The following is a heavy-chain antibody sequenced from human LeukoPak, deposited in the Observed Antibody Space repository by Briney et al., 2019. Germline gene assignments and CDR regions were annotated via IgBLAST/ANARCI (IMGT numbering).Heavy chain of an antibody. Sequence: PSETLSLTCAVYGGSFSGYYWSWIRQPPGKGLEWIGEINHSGSTNYNPSPKSRVTISVDTSKNQFSLKLSSVTAADTAVYYCARPYSGYASGDYWGQGTLVTVSS. D-gene: IGHD5-12*01. CDR2: INHSGST. J-gene: IGHJ4*02. CDR3: ARPYSGYASGDY. V-gene: IGHV4-34*01. CDR1: GGSFSGYY.